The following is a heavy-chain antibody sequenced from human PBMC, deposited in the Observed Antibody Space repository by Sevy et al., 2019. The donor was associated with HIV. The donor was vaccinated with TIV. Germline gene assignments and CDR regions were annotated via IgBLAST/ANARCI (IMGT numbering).Heavy chain of an antibody. D-gene: IGHD3-22*01. Sequence: ASVKVSCKASGYTFTGYYMHWVRQAPGQGLEWMGWINPNSGGTNYAQKFQGRVTMTRDTSISTAYMELSRLRSDDTAVYYCANTGYYDSSGQENDYWGQGTLVTVSS. CDR2: INPNSGGT. J-gene: IGHJ4*02. V-gene: IGHV1-2*02. CDR1: GYTFTGYY. CDR3: ANTGYYDSSGQENDY.